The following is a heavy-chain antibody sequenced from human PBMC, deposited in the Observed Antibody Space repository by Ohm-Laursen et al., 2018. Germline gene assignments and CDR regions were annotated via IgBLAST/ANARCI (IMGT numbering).Heavy chain of an antibody. D-gene: IGHD1-26*01. Sequence: SETLSLTCTVSGGPVSSDSFYWSWIRQPPGKGLEWIGYIYYSGSTYDNPSLNSRVTISLDTSKNQFSLKLSSVTAADTAVYYCARGTGSQYLGYYNMDVWGQGTTVTVSS. CDR1: GGPVSSDSFY. CDR2: IYYSGST. J-gene: IGHJ6*02. V-gene: IGHV4-61*01. CDR3: ARGTGSQYLGYYNMDV.